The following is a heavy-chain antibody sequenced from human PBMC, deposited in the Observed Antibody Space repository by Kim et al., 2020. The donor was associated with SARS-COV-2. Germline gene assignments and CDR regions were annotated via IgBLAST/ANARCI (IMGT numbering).Heavy chain of an antibody. CDR3: AKWVYSSSWYFFDY. CDR2: IYSGGSST. CDR1: GFTFSSYA. D-gene: IGHD6-13*01. Sequence: GGSLRHSCAASGFTFSSYAMSWVRQAPGKGLEWVSVIYSGGSSTYYADSVKGRFTISRDNSKNTLYLQMNSLRAEDTAVYYCAKWVYSSSWYFFDYWGQGNLVTVSS. V-gene: IGHV3-23*03. J-gene: IGHJ4*02.